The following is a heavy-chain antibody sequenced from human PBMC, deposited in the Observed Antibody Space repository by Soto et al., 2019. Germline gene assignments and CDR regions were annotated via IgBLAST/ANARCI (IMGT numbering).Heavy chain of an antibody. V-gene: IGHV3-66*01. CDR1: GFIVSSNY. J-gene: IGHJ4*02. CDR2: FYSGGST. D-gene: IGHD1-26*01. Sequence: GGSLRLSCAASGFIVSSNYMNWVRQAPGKGLEWVSAFYSGGSTYYADSVKGRFTISRDNSKNILYLQMNSLGAEDTAMYYCARTHGSIVGAPGFDYWGQGTLVTVSS. CDR3: ARTHGSIVGAPGFDY.